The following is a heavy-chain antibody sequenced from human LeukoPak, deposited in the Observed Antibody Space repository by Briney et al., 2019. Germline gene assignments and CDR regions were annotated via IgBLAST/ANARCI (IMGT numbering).Heavy chain of an antibody. CDR2: ISGDGVTT. J-gene: IGHJ6*02. Sequence: GGSLGLSCAASGFTFDDYAMHWVRQAPGKGLEWVTLISGDGVTTYYTDSVRGRFSISRDNSKNSLCLQMNSLRTEDSALYYCVKAATVTYYGMDVWGQGATVTVSS. CDR1: GFTFDDYA. V-gene: IGHV3-43*02. D-gene: IGHD4-11*01. CDR3: VKAATVTYYGMDV.